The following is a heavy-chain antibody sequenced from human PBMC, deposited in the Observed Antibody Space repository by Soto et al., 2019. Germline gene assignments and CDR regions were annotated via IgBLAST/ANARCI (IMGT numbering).Heavy chain of an antibody. CDR2: ISAYNGNT. CDR3: ARSPPSTYDFWSGYYVPDAFDI. CDR1: GGTFSSYT. D-gene: IGHD3-3*01. V-gene: IGHV1-18*01. Sequence: ASVKVSCKASGGTFSSYTISWVRRAPGQRLEWMGWISAYNGNTNYAQKLQGRVTMTTDTSTSTAYMELRSLRSDDTAVYYCARSPPSTYDFWSGYYVPDAFDIWGQGTMVTVSS. J-gene: IGHJ3*02.